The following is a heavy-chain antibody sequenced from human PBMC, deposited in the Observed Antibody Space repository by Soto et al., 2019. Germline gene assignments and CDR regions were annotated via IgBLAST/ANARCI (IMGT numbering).Heavy chain of an antibody. V-gene: IGHV3-33*01. CDR1: VFTFSAYG. J-gene: IGHJ6*03. CDR2: IWSDGRNK. CDR3: ARAAGSPCGSNYYQMGF. Sequence: PWWSLRLSCSASVFTFSAYGVHWFRQAPGKGLEWVAMIWSDGRNKFYADSVRGRFSISRDTSKNTLHLQMDSLNDEDTGVYYCARAAGSPCGSNYYQMGFWGQGTAVTVSS. D-gene: IGHD2-2*01.